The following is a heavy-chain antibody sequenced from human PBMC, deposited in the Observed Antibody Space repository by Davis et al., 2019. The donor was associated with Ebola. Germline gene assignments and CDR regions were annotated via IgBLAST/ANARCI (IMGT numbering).Heavy chain of an antibody. CDR3: ARGQSGSDYSLWQY. Sequence: MPSETLSLTCTVSGGSVSSGTNYWSWIRQPPGKGLEWIGYMYYSGSTNYNPSLKSRVTISVDTSKNQFSLKLSSVTAADTAVYYCARGQSGSDYSLWQYWGQGTLVTVSS. V-gene: IGHV4-61*01. D-gene: IGHD3-10*01. J-gene: IGHJ4*02. CDR2: MYYSGST. CDR1: GGSVSSGTNY.